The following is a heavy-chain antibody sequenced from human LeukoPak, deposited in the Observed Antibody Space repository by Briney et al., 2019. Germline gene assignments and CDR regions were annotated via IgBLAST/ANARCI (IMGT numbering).Heavy chain of an antibody. CDR2: INGDGSST. CDR1: GFTLSNYW. V-gene: IGHV3-74*01. Sequence: GGSLRLSCTASGFTLSNYWMHWVRQAPGKGLVWVSRINGDGSSTSNADAVKGRFTISRDNAKNTLFLQMNSLRAEDTAVYYCARESSWAPDYWGQGTLVTVSS. D-gene: IGHD1-26*01. J-gene: IGHJ4*02. CDR3: ARESSWAPDY.